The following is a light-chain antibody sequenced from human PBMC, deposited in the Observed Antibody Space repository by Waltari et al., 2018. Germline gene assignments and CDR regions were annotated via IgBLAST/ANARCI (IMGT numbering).Light chain of an antibody. J-gene: IGKJ4*01. Sequence: EVVMTQSPATLSVSPGDTATLPCRASQSVDSNLAWYQQKPGQAPKFLIFSASTRATGIPAGFSGGGFGTEFTLTINSLQSEDFAVYYCLQYNDWPPLTFGGGTKVEMK. CDR2: SAS. CDR1: QSVDSN. CDR3: LQYNDWPPLT. V-gene: IGKV3-15*01.